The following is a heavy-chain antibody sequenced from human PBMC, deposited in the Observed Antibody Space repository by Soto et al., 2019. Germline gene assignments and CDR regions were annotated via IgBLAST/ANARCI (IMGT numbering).Heavy chain of an antibody. D-gene: IGHD3-10*01. CDR2: IYSGGYT. J-gene: IGHJ4*02. V-gene: IGHV3-53*01. CDR1: GFTVSNNY. Sequence: EVQLVESGGGLIQPGGSLRLSCAVSGFTVSNNYMSWVRQAPGKGLEGVSVIYSGGYTAYGDSVKGRFTISRDNSKNTLYPQKKSLRAAATAVFFLGAPPGGGGYWGQGTLVTVSS. CDR3: GAPPGGGGY.